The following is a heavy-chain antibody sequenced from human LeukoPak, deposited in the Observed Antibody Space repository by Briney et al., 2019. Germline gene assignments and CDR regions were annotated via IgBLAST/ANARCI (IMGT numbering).Heavy chain of an antibody. CDR2: INPNSGGT. Sequence: ASVKVSCKASGYTFTGYYMHWVRQAPGQGLEWMGWINPNSGGTNYAQKFQGRVTMTRDTSISTAYMELSRLRSDDTAVYYCARVSSSVAGTHDYWGQGTLVTVSS. J-gene: IGHJ4*02. D-gene: IGHD6-19*01. CDR1: GYTFTGYY. CDR3: ARVSSSVAGTHDY. V-gene: IGHV1-2*02.